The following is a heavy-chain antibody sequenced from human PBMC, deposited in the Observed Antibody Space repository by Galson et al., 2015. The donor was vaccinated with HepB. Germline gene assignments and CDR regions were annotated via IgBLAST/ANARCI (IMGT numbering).Heavy chain of an antibody. CDR3: ARVGVGEEKRGGYDSGWFDP. J-gene: IGHJ5*02. CDR2: ISSSGSTI. D-gene: IGHD5-12*01. CDR1: GFTFSDYY. Sequence: SLRLSCAASGFTFSDYYMSWIRQAPGKGLEWVSYISSSGSTIYYADSVKGRFTISRDNAKNSLYLQMNSLRAEDTAVYYCARVGVGEEKRGGYDSGWFDPWGQGTLVTVSS. V-gene: IGHV3-11*01.